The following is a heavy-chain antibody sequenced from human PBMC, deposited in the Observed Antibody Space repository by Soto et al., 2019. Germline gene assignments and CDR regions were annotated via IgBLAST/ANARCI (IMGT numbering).Heavy chain of an antibody. CDR1: GYTFSRYG. CDR3: AKNGQPPYYYYGMDV. Sequence: QGQLVQSGPEAKKPGASVKVSCKASGYTFSRYGISWVRQAPGQGLEGMGGISGYNGDTKYAQKVQGRVTMTIDTSTYTAYMELRSLTSDDTAIYYCAKNGQPPYYYYGMDVWGQGTTVTVSS. V-gene: IGHV1-18*01. D-gene: IGHD2-8*01. J-gene: IGHJ6*02. CDR2: ISGYNGDT.